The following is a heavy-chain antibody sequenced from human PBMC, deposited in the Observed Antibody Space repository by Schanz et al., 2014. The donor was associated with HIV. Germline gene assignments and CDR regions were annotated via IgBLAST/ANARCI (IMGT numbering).Heavy chain of an antibody. CDR1: GFTFNNYG. CDR2: IWYDGSNK. J-gene: IGHJ4*02. V-gene: IGHV3-33*08. D-gene: IGHD4-17*01. Sequence: VQLVESGGGLVQPGGSLRLSCAASGFTFNNYGMHWVRQAPGKGLEWVAVIWYDGSNKYYADSVKGRFTISRDNSKNTLYLQMNSLRAEDTAVYYCARSLSGDYVVSFDYWGQGTLVTVSS. CDR3: ARSLSGDYVVSFDY.